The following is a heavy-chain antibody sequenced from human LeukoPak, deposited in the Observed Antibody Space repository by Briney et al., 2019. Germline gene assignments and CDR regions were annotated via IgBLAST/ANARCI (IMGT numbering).Heavy chain of an antibody. CDR1: GFTFSSYS. CDR3: AKDPAGMVVGATSVYFDY. V-gene: IGHV3-21*04. J-gene: IGHJ4*02. Sequence: GGSLRLSCAASGFTFSSYSMNWVRQAPGKGLEWVSSISSSSSYIYYADSVKGRFTISRDNSKNTLYLQMNSLRAEDTAVYYCAKDPAGMVVGATSVYFDYWGQGTLVTVSS. D-gene: IGHD1-26*01. CDR2: ISSSSSYI.